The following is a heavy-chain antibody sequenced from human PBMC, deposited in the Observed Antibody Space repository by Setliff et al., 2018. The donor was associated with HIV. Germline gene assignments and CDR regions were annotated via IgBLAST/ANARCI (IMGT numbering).Heavy chain of an antibody. CDR3: GRSTGTQYYYYYVDV. J-gene: IGHJ6*03. CDR1: GDPIRSHY. D-gene: IGHD1-7*01. CDR2: IYYSGST. V-gene: IGHV4-59*08. Sequence: PSETLSLTCTVSGDPIRSHYWSWIRQPPGKGLAWIGYIYYSGSTDYNPSLKSRATISVDTSKNQFSLKLSSVTAADTAVYYCGRSTGTQYYYYYVDVWGKGTTVTVSS.